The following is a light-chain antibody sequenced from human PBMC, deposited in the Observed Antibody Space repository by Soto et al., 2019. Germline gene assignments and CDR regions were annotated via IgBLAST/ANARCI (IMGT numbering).Light chain of an antibody. CDR1: QRVSDF. J-gene: IGKJ1*01. Sequence: EIVLTQFPATLYLSPGEGAALSCRASQRVSDFLAWYQQLPGQVPTLLIYEASRRATGIPARCSSSGSGTDFTRGISSLEPVDFAIDYCQQRYNWPWTFGQGTKVDIK. CDR3: QQRYNWPWT. V-gene: IGKV3-11*01. CDR2: EAS.